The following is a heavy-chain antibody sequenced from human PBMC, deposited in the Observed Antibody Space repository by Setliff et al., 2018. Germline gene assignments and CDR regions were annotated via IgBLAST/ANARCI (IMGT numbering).Heavy chain of an antibody. CDR1: GASISSNY. Sequence: SETLSLTCSVSGASISSNYWSWIRQSPGKGLEWIGYIYYNGTTRYSPSLKSRVTISVDTSKYQFSLRLTSVTAADTAVYYCTSTPRGGINITTRAGAFDSWGQGTLVTVSS. J-gene: IGHJ4*02. CDR2: IYYNGTT. CDR3: TSTPRGGINITTRAGAFDS. D-gene: IGHD6-6*01. V-gene: IGHV4-59*01.